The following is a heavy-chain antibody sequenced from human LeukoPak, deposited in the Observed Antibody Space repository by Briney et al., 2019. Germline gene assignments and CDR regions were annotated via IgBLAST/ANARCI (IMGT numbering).Heavy chain of an antibody. CDR1: GFTFSTYA. J-gene: IGHJ4*02. D-gene: IGHD6-13*01. CDR2: IVGSGGST. Sequence: GGSLRLSCAASGFTFSTYAMIWVRQAPGKGLEWVSTIVGSGGSTYYADSVKGRFTISRDNSKNTLYLQMNSLRAEDTAIFYCAKRDSGYDSGWYYFDYWGQGTLVTVSS. CDR3: AKRDSGYDSGWYYFDY. V-gene: IGHV3-23*01.